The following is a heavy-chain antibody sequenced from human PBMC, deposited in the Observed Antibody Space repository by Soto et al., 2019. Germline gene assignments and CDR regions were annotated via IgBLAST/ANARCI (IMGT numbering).Heavy chain of an antibody. J-gene: IGHJ6*02. CDR1: GGTFSSYA. CDR3: ARDVEHGAANFFLSYGMDV. V-gene: IGHV1-69*06. D-gene: IGHD5-18*01. CDR2: IVPLFRTT. Sequence: SVKVSCKTSGGTFSSYAISWVRQAPGQGLEWMGGIVPLFRTTNYAQKFQGRVTITADTSTYTVYMELSGLRSGDTAVYYCARDVEHGAANFFLSYGMDVWGQGTTVTVS.